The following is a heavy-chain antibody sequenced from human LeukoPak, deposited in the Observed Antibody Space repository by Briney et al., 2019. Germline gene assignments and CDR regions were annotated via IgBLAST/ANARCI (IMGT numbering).Heavy chain of an antibody. CDR3: ARALYYYDSSGYEPQIDY. D-gene: IGHD3-22*01. Sequence: ASVKVSCKASGYTFTGYYMHWVRQAPGQGLEWMGWIIPILGIANYAQKFQGRVTITVDKSTSTAYMELSSLRSEDTAVYYCARALYYYDSSGYEPQIDYWGQGTLVTVSS. V-gene: IGHV1-69*10. CDR2: IIPILGIA. CDR1: GYTFTGYY. J-gene: IGHJ4*02.